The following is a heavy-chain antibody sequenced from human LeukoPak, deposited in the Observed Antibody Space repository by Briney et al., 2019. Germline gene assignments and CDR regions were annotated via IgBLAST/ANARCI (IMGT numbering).Heavy chain of an antibody. CDR3: TTAGGKPYYYDTYYYLDN. J-gene: IGHJ4*02. V-gene: IGHV3-15*01. Sequence: GGSLRLSCRASGFTFSDTWMSWVRQAPGKGLEWVGRIKSKTDGATRDYAAPVKGRFTISRDDSKDTLFLLMNRLKAEDTAVYFCTTAGGKPYYYDTYYYLDNWGQGTLVTVSS. D-gene: IGHD3-22*01. CDR2: IKSKTDGATR. CDR1: GFTFSDTW.